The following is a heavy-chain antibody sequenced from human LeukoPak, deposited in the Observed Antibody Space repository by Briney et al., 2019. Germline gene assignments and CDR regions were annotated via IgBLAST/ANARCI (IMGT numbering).Heavy chain of an antibody. CDR3: ARGLEDGWPFDY. D-gene: IGHD2-15*01. CDR2: INPNSGGT. Sequence: ASXXXXXKXSGYTFTGYYMHWVGQAPGEGREWMGRINPNSGGTKYAQKIQGRVTMTRETYISKEYMELSRLRSDDTAVYYCARGLEDGWPFDYWGQGTLVTVSS. J-gene: IGHJ4*02. V-gene: IGHV1-2*06. CDR1: GYTFTGYY.